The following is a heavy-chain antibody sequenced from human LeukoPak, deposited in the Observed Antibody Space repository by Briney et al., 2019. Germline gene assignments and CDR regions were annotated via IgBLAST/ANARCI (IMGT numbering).Heavy chain of an antibody. J-gene: IGHJ6*03. CDR2: IQYDTTNK. CDR3: VKDSKLGAHYYDYRVV. Sequence: GGSLSLSCAASGFNFNNYGMHWVRQAPGKGLEWASFIQYDTTNKYYADSEKRRFSISRDNSKKTLYMQMNSLRAEDTAVYYCVKDSKLGAHYYDYRVVWGKGTTVTVAS. CDR1: GFNFNNYG. V-gene: IGHV3-30*02. D-gene: IGHD7-27*01.